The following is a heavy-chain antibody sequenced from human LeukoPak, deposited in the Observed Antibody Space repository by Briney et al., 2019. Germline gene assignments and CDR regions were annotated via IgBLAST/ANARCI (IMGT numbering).Heavy chain of an antibody. CDR3: ARTPYGSNPPNWFDP. Sequence: SETLSLTCTVSGGSISSGGYYWSWIRQHPGKGLEWIGYIYYSGSTYYNPSLRSRVTISVDTSRNQFSLKLSSVTAADTAVYYYARTPYGSNPPNWFDPWGQGTLVTVSS. CDR2: IYYSGST. J-gene: IGHJ5*02. D-gene: IGHD2-15*01. V-gene: IGHV4-31*03. CDR1: GGSISSGGYY.